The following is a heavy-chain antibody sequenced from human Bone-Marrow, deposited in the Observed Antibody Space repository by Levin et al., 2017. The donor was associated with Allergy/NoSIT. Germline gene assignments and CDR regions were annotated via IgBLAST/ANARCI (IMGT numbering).Heavy chain of an antibody. Sequence: PGGSLRLSCAASGFTFGSYEMNWVRQAPGKGLEWVSYISSSGLTIYYADSVKGRFTISRDNAKNSLYLQMNSLRAEDTAVYYCARDCYNGDYIYDAFDIWGQGTMVTVSS. J-gene: IGHJ3*02. V-gene: IGHV3-48*03. CDR2: ISSSGLTI. CDR1: GFTFGSYE. CDR3: ARDCYNGDYIYDAFDI. D-gene: IGHD4-17*01.